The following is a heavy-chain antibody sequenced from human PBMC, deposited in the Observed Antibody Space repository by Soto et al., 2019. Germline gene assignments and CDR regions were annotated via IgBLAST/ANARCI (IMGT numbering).Heavy chain of an antibody. CDR3: ARVVVPGAITGTPYNWFDP. V-gene: IGHV1-69*06. D-gene: IGHD2-2*02. J-gene: IGHJ5*02. CDR2: IIPIFGTA. Sequence: SLKVSCKASGGTFSSYAISWVRQAPGQGLEWMGGIIPIFGTANYAQKFQGRVTITADKSTSTASMQLSSLRSEDTAVFYCARVVVPGAITGTPYNWFDPWGQGTLVT. CDR1: GGTFSSYA.